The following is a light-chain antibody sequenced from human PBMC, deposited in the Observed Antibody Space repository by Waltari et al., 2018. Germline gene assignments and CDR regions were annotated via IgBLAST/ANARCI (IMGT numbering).Light chain of an antibody. V-gene: IGKV1-33*01. CDR2: DAS. J-gene: IGKJ2*01. CDR1: QDISNY. CDR3: QQYDNLPPYT. Sequence: DIQMTQSPSSLSASVGDRVTITCQASQDISNYLNWYQQKTVKAPKLLIYDASNLETGVPSRFSGSGSGTDFTFTISSLQPEDIATYYCQQYDNLPPYTFGQGTKLEIK.